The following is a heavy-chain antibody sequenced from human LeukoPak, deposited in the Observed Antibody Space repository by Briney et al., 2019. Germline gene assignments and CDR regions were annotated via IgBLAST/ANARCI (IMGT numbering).Heavy chain of an antibody. CDR1: GGTFSSYA. J-gene: IGHJ4*02. V-gene: IGHV1-69*04. CDR2: IIPILGIA. Sequence: SVKVSCKASGGTFSSYAISWVRQAPGHGLEWMGRIIPILGIANYAQKFQGRVTITADKSTSTAYMELSSLKSEDTAVYYCARDSRRYYYDSSGPSDYWGQGTLVTVSS. D-gene: IGHD3-22*01. CDR3: ARDSRRYYYDSSGPSDY.